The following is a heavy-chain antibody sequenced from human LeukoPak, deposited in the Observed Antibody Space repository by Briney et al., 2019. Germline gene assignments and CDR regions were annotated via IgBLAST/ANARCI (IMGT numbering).Heavy chain of an antibody. J-gene: IGHJ4*02. CDR3: ARDGWLRFFDY. CDR2: INHSGST. CDR1: GGSFSGYY. D-gene: IGHD5-12*01. Sequence: SETLSLTCAVYGGSFSGYYWSWIRQPPGKGLEWIGEINHSGSTNYNPSLKSRVTISVDTSKNQFSLKLSSMTAADTAVYYCARDGWLRFFDYWGQGTLVTVSS. V-gene: IGHV4-34*01.